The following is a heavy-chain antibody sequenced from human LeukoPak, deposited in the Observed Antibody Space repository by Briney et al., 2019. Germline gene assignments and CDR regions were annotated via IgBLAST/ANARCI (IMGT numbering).Heavy chain of an antibody. CDR1: GFTFSDYY. D-gene: IGHD3-3*01. Sequence: GGSLRLSCAASGFTFSDYYMSWIRQAPGKGLEWVSYISSSGTTIYYADSVKGRFTISRDNAKNSLYLQMNSLRAEDTAVYYCARENYDFWSGYYYLWGQGTLVTVSS. CDR3: ARENYDFWSGYYYL. V-gene: IGHV3-11*04. CDR2: ISSSGTTI. J-gene: IGHJ4*02.